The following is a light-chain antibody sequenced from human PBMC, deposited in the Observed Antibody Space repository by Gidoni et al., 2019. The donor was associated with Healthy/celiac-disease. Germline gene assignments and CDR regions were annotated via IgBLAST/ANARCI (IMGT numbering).Light chain of an antibody. Sequence: DIQMTQSPSTLSASVGDRVTITCRASQSISSWLAWYQPKPGKAPKLLIYKASSLERGVPSRFSGSGSGTEFTLTISSLQPDDFATYYCRQYNSYSWTCGQGTKVEIK. CDR1: QSISSW. CDR2: KAS. CDR3: RQYNSYSWT. J-gene: IGKJ1*01. V-gene: IGKV1-5*03.